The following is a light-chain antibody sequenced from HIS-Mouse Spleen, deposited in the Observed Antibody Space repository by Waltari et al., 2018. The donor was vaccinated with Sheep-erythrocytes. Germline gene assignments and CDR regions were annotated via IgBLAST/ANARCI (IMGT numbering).Light chain of an antibody. Sequence: QSALTQPRSVSGSPGQSVTISCTATSSDVGGYNYVSWYQQHPGKAPKLMIYDVSKRPSGVPDRFSGSKSGNTASLTISGLQADDEADYYCCSYAGSYNHVFATGTKVTVL. CDR1: SSDVGGYNY. V-gene: IGLV2-11*01. J-gene: IGLJ1*01. CDR2: DVS. CDR3: CSYAGSYNHV.